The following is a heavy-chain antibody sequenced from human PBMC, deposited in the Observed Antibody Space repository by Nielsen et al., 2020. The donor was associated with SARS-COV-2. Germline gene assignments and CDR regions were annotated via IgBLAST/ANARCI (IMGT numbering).Heavy chain of an antibody. J-gene: IGHJ6*02. CDR2: ISASGSST. Sequence: GGSLRLSCAVSGFTFRRYAMSWVRRAPGKGLEWVSAISASGSSTCYGDAVKGRFTISRDNSKNTLYLQMNSLRAEDTAVYYCASAASSSWKSATVWGQGTTVTVSS. CDR3: ASAASSSWKSATV. V-gene: IGHV3-23*01. CDR1: GFTFRRYA. D-gene: IGHD3-22*01.